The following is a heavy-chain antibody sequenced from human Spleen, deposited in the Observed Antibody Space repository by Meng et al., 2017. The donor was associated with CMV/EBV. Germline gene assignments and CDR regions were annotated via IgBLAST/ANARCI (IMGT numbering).Heavy chain of an antibody. V-gene: IGHV3-7*03. CDR2: IKQDGSEK. Sequence: GESLKISCAASGFTFSSYAMSWVRQAPGKGLEWVANIKQDGSEKYYVDSVKGRFTISRDNAKNSLYLQMNSLRAEDTAVYYCAKVLVSYWGQGTLVTVSS. J-gene: IGHJ4*02. D-gene: IGHD2-8*01. CDR1: GFTFSSYA. CDR3: AKVLVSY.